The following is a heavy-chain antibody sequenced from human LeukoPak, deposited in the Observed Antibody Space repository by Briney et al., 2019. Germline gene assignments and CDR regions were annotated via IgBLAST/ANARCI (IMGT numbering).Heavy chain of an antibody. CDR2: INQDGSEK. V-gene: IGHV3-7*01. CDR3: ARDHVVDGLVFDY. CDR1: GFTFSSHW. J-gene: IGHJ4*02. D-gene: IGHD2-15*01. Sequence: QPGGSLRLSCAASGFTFSSHWMSWVRQAPGKGLEWVANINQDGSEKYYMDSVKGRFTISRDNAKNSLYLQMNSLRAEDTAIYYCARDHVVDGLVFDYWGQGTLVTVSS.